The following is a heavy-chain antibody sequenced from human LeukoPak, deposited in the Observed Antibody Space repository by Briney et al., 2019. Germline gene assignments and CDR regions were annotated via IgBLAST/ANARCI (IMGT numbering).Heavy chain of an antibody. CDR1: GFTFSSYW. V-gene: IGHV3-74*01. D-gene: IGHD1-1*01. CDR2: IKRDGSSP. Sequence: PGGSLRLSCAASGFTFSSYWMHWIRHAPGKGLVWVSRIKRDGSSPAYADSVKGRFTISRDNAKNSLYLQMNSLRAEDTAVYYCARQVQLERWGQGTLVTVSS. CDR3: ARQVQLER. J-gene: IGHJ4*02.